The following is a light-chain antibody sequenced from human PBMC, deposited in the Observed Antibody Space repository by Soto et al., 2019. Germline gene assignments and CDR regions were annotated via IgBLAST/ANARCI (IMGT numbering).Light chain of an antibody. CDR1: QSISRS. CDR3: QQYNNWS. V-gene: IGKV3-15*01. CDR2: DAS. J-gene: IGKJ5*01. Sequence: VFTQSPAILSVSPGERATLSCRASQSISRSLAWYQQKPGEAPRLLISDASTRATGIPARFNVSGSGTEFTLTLSSLQSEDLAVYYCQQYNNWSFGQGTRLEIK.